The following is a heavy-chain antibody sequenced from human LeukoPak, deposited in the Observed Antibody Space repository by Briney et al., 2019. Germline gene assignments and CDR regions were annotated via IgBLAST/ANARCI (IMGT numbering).Heavy chain of an antibody. J-gene: IGHJ6*02. CDR3: AKGLSSGYQNYGMDV. Sequence: GGSLRLSCAASGFTFSSYWMSWVRQAPGKGLEWVANIKQDGSEKYYVDSVKGRFTISRDNAKNSLYLQMNSLRAEDTALYYCAKGLSSGYQNYGMDVWGQGTTVTVS. V-gene: IGHV3-7*03. D-gene: IGHD3-22*01. CDR1: GFTFSSYW. CDR2: IKQDGSEK.